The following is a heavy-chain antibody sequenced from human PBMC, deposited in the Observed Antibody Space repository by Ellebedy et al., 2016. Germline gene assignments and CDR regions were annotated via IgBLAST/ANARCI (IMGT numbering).Heavy chain of an antibody. Sequence: SLKISCAASGFTFDDYALHWVPQASGKGLEWVSGISWNSGSIGYADSVKGRFTISRVNAKNSLYLQMNSLRAEDTALYYYAKDSSGWYENLDYWGQGTLVTVSS. D-gene: IGHD6-19*01. J-gene: IGHJ4*02. CDR2: ISWNSGSI. V-gene: IGHV3-9*01. CDR3: AKDSSGWYENLDY. CDR1: GFTFDDYA.